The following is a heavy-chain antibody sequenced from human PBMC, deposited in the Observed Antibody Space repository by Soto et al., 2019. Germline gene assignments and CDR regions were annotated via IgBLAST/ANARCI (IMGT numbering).Heavy chain of an antibody. Sequence: GGSLRLSCAASGFTFSSYAMSWVRQAPGKGLEWVSAISGSGGSTYYADSVKGRFTISRDNSKNTLYLQMNSLRAEDTAVYYCAKGDRGVIITMMSLWGQGTLVTVSS. CDR2: ISGSGGST. CDR1: GFTFSSYA. V-gene: IGHV3-23*01. CDR3: AKGDRGVIITMMSL. J-gene: IGHJ4*02. D-gene: IGHD3-10*01.